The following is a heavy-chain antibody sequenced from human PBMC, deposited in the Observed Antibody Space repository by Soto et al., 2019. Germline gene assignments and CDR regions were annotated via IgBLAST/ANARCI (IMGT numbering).Heavy chain of an antibody. Sequence: PGESLKIACKGSGYSFTSYWIGWVRQMPGKGLEWMGIIYPGDSDTRYSPSFQGQVTISADKSISTAYLQWSSLKASDTAMYYCARACVVLIPPTAEFDYWAQGTLVGVCS. J-gene: IGHJ4*02. CDR1: GYSFTSYW. CDR3: ARACVVLIPPTAEFDY. V-gene: IGHV5-51*01. D-gene: IGHD2-21*01. CDR2: IYPGDSDT.